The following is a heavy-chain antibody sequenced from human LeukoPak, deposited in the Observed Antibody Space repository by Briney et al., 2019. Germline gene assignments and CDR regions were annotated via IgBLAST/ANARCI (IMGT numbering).Heavy chain of an antibody. CDR3: ARDITIPYGDV. D-gene: IGHD3-10*01. Sequence: VASVKVSCKASGGTFSSYAIHWVRQAPGQGLEWMGGIIRIFSTTNYAQKFQGRVTITADKSTSTAYMELSSLRSEDTAVYYCARDITIPYGDVWGQGTTVTVSS. V-gene: IGHV1-69*06. CDR1: GGTFSSYA. CDR2: IIRIFSTT. J-gene: IGHJ6*02.